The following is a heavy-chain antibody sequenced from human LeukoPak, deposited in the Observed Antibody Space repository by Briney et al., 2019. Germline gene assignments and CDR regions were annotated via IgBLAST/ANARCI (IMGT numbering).Heavy chain of an antibody. CDR1: GGSISSYY. V-gene: IGHV4-59*01. D-gene: IGHD3-10*01. CDR2: IYYSGST. Sequence: PSETLSLTCTVSGGSISSYYWSWIRQPPGKGLEWIGYIYYSGSTNYNPSLKSRVTISVDTSKNQFSLKLSSVTAADTAVYYCVRRGVRGSFDYWGQGTLVTVSS. J-gene: IGHJ4*02. CDR3: VRRGVRGSFDY.